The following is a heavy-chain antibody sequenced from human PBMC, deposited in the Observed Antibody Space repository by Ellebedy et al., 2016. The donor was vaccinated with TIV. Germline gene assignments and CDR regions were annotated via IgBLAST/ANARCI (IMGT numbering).Heavy chain of an antibody. CDR2: IHHSGGT. V-gene: IGHV4-59*08. Sequence: MPSETLSLTCTVSGGSIGSSYWNWIRQAPGKGLEWIGYIHHSGGTNYNPSLNSRVTISMDTSKNQFSLELSSVTAADAAVYYCARRQITERTISEYNWFDPWGQGTLVTVSS. J-gene: IGHJ5*02. D-gene: IGHD1-20*01. CDR1: GGSIGSSY. CDR3: ARRQITERTISEYNWFDP.